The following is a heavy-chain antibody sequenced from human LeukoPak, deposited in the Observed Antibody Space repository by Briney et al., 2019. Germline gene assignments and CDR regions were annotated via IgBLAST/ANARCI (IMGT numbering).Heavy chain of an antibody. J-gene: IGHJ4*02. CDR3: ARGRGGHYDY. Sequence: GGSLRLSCTASGFTFSTYAVHWVHLAPGKGLEYVSAISSDGGKTYYADSVKDRFTISRDNSKNTLYLQMGSLRAEDMAVYYCARGRGGHYDYWGQGSLVTVSS. V-gene: IGHV3-64*02. CDR1: GFTFSTYA. D-gene: IGHD1-26*01. CDR2: ISSDGGKT.